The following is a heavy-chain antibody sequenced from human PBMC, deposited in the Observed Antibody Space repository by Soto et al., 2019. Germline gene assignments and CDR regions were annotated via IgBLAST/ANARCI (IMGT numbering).Heavy chain of an antibody. D-gene: IGHD3-16*01. V-gene: IGHV3-33*05. CDR1: GFTFRSYV. CDR2: TSYDGSNN. J-gene: IGHJ4*02. Sequence: QVQLVESGGGVVQPGTSLRLSCVGSGFTFRSYVIHWVRQAPGKGLEWVALTSYDGSNNFYGDSVKGRFTISRDNSRNTVELQMASLRLEYTALYYCARWGTTGGLDVWGQGTLVSVSS. CDR3: ARWGTTGGLDV.